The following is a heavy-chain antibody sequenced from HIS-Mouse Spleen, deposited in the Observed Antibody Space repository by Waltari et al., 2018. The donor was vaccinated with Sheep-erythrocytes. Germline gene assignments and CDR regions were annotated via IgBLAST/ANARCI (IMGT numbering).Heavy chain of an antibody. CDR1: GFTFSSYS. D-gene: IGHD6-6*01. CDR2: ISSSSSYI. Sequence: ESGGGLVKPGGSLRLSCAASGFTFSSYSMNWVRQAPGKGLEWVSSISSSSSYIYYADSVKGRFTISRDNAKNSLYLQMNSLRAEDTAVCYCARDSTSDAFDIWGQGTMVTVSS. CDR3: ARDSTSDAFDI. V-gene: IGHV3-21*01. J-gene: IGHJ3*02.